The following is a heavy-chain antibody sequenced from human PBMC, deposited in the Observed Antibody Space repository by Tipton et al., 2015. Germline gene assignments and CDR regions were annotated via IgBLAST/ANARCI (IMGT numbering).Heavy chain of an antibody. CDR1: GYSISSGFY. D-gene: IGHD3-3*01. J-gene: IGHJ5*02. CDR3: ARTFHDVWGRANWFDP. Sequence: TLSLTCAVAGYSISSGFYWGWIRQPPGKDLEWIASIYESGTTYYNPSLKSRVIISVDTAKNQFSLNLSSVTAADTAVYYCARTFHDVWGRANWFDPWGQGTLVTVSS. V-gene: IGHV4-38-2*01. CDR2: IYESGTT.